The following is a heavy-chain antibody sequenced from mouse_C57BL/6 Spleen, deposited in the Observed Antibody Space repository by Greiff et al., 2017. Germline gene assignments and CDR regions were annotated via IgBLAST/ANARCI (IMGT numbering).Heavy chain of an antibody. D-gene: IGHD1-1*01. Sequence: QVQLQQPGAELVKPGASVTLSCTASGYTFTSYWMHWVKQRPGRGLEWIGRIDPHSGGTKYHEKFKSKSTLTVDKPSSTTYMQLSSLTCEDSAVEYCAVGTTVAMDDWGQGTSVTVSS. V-gene: IGHV1-72*01. CDR1: GYTFTSYW. CDR2: IDPHSGGT. CDR3: AVGTTVAMDD. J-gene: IGHJ4*01.